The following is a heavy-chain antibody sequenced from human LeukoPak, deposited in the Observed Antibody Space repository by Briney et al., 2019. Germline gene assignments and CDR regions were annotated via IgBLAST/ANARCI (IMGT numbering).Heavy chain of an antibody. J-gene: IGHJ5*02. CDR1: GFTFGTYG. Sequence: GRSLRLSCAASGFTFGTYGMYWVRQTPGKGLEWMAVISDDGKNKDYADSVKGRFAISRDDSKNMLYLHMNSLRAEDTAVYYCARHSGRWIRAQENWFDPWGQGTLVTVSS. CDR3: ARHSGRWIRAQENWFDP. V-gene: IGHV3-30*03. D-gene: IGHD5-12*01. CDR2: ISDDGKNK.